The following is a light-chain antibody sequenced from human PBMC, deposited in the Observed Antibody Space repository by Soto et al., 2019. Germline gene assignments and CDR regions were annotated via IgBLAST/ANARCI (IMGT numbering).Light chain of an antibody. V-gene: IGKV3-11*01. CDR1: QSVSSY. J-gene: IGKJ1*01. CDR2: DAS. Sequence: EIVLTQSPATLSLSPGERATLSCRASQSVSSYLAWYQQKPGQAPRLLIYDASNRATGIPARFSGSGSGTDFTLTIXXXXXXXXXXYXCQXRSNWTFGQGTKVXIK. CDR3: QXRSNWT.